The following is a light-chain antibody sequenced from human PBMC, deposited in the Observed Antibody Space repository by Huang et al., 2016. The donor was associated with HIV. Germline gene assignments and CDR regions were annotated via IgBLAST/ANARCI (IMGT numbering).Light chain of an antibody. J-gene: IGKJ4*01. V-gene: IGKV3-11*01. Sequence: EVVLTQSPATVSVSPGQGATLSCRASQSVEIPVAWYHQKPGQSPRLLIYGASARAAGTPVRFSGSGSGTHFTLTISSLEPDDVGVYYCHQRHNWLTFGGGTKVEI. CDR3: HQRHNWLT. CDR2: GAS. CDR1: QSVEIP.